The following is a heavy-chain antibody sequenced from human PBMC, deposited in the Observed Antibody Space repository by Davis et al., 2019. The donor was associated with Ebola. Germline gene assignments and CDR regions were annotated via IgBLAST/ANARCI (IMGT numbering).Heavy chain of an antibody. CDR2: INAGNGNT. Sequence: AASVKVSCKASGYTFTSYAMHWVRQAPGQRLEWMRWINAGNGNTKYSQKFQGRVTITRDTSASTAYMELSSLRSEDTAVYYCARDTTYSSGSDIWGQGTMVTVSS. V-gene: IGHV1-3*01. CDR1: GYTFTSYA. CDR3: ARDTTYSSGSDI. J-gene: IGHJ3*02. D-gene: IGHD6-19*01.